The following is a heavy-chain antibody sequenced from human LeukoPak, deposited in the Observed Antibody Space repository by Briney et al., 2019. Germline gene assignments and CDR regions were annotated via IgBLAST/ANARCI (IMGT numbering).Heavy chain of an antibody. CDR3: ARGGYSYGYYYYYYMDV. D-gene: IGHD5-18*01. CDR1: GYTFTSYY. CDR2: INPSGGST. J-gene: IGHJ6*03. V-gene: IGHV1-46*01. Sequence: GASVKVSCKASGYTFTSYYMHWVRQAPGQGLEWMGIINPSGGSTSYAQKFQGRVTMTRDMSTSTVYMELSSLRSEDTAVYYCARGGYSYGYYYYYYMDVWGKGTTATVSS.